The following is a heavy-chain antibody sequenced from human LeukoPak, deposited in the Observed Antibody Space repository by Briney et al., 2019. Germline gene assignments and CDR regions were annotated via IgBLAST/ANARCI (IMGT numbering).Heavy chain of an antibody. V-gene: IGHV1-46*01. Sequence: GASVKVSCKASGYTFTSYYMHWVRQAPGQGLEWMGIINPSGGSTSYAQKFQGRVTMTRDTSTSTVYMELSSLRSEDTAVYYRARDNGSGYYFGYWGQGTLVTVSS. CDR1: GYTFTSYY. D-gene: IGHD3-22*01. J-gene: IGHJ4*01. CDR2: INPSGGST. CDR3: ARDNGSGYYFGY.